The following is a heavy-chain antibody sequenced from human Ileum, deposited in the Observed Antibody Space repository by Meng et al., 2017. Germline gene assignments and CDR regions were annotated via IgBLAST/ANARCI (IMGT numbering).Heavy chain of an antibody. Sequence: QVQLQQSGPGLVKASETLSLTCSVSGASMSVVSYWSWVRQSPGKGLEWIGQIDHLGIAYYKPSLKSRVTMSIDQSKSQFSLRLTSVSAADTAVDYCARHGGYYQDFWGQGTLVTVSS. J-gene: IGHJ4*02. CDR1: GASMSVVSY. V-gene: IGHV4-4*02. CDR2: IDHLGIA. CDR3: ARHGGYYQDF. D-gene: IGHD4-23*01.